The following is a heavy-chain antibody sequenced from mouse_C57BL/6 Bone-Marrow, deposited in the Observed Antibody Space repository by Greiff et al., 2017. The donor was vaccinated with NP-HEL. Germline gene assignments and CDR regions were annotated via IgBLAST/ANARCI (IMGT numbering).Heavy chain of an antibody. Sequence: QVQLQQSGAELMKPGASVKLSCKATGYTFTGYWIEWVKQRPGHGLEWIGEILPGSGSTNYNEKFKGKATFTADTSSNTAYMQLSSLTTEDSAIYYCARRADGYWYFDVWGTGTTVTVSS. V-gene: IGHV1-9*01. CDR3: ARRADGYWYFDV. CDR2: ILPGSGST. CDR1: GYTFTGYW. D-gene: IGHD2-3*01. J-gene: IGHJ1*03.